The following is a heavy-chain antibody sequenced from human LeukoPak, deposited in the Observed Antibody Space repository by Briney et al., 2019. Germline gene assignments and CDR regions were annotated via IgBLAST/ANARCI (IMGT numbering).Heavy chain of an antibody. CDR3: GRYSNYYNWFDP. CDR2: ISSSSSTI. V-gene: IGHV3-11*04. Sequence: GGSLRLSCAASGLTFSDYYVSWIRQAPGKGLEWVSYISSSSSTIYYADSVKGRFSISRENAKTSLYLQMNRLRAEDTAVYYCGRYSNYYNWFDPWGQGTLVTVSS. J-gene: IGHJ5*02. CDR1: GLTFSDYY. D-gene: IGHD4-11*01.